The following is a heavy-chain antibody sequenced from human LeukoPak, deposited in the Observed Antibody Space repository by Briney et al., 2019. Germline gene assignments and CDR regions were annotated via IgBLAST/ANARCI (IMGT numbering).Heavy chain of an antibody. CDR2: INPNDGDT. V-gene: IGHV1-2*02. CDR1: GYTFTGYY. J-gene: IGHJ4*02. Sequence: GASVKVSCKASGYTFTGYYMHWVRRAPGQGFEWMGWINPNDGDTNYAQKFQGRVTMTRDTSISTAHMEVSRLRSDDTAVYYCARANFLYCSSTTCLFDYWGQGTLVTVSS. CDR3: ARANFLYCSSTTCLFDY. D-gene: IGHD2-2*01.